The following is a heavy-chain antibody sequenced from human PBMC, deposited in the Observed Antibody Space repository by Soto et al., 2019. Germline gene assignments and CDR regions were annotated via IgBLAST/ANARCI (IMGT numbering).Heavy chain of an antibody. Sequence: PGGSLRLSCAASGFTFSSYAMSWVRQAPGKGLEWVLAISGSGGSTYYADSVKGRFTISRDNSKNTLYLQMNSLRAEDTAVYYCAKDRALYPYYYYGMDVWGQGTTVTVSS. CDR2: ISGSGGST. V-gene: IGHV3-23*01. CDR3: AKDRALYPYYYYGMDV. J-gene: IGHJ6*02. D-gene: IGHD3-16*02. CDR1: GFTFSSYA.